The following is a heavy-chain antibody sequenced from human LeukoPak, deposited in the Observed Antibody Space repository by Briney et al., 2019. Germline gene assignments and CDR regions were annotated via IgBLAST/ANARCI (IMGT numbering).Heavy chain of an antibody. J-gene: IGHJ4*02. CDR2: VDPEDGRT. V-gene: IGHV1-69-2*01. Sequence: ATVKLSCKASVYTFIHYHIHWVRQAPGKPLECMGRVDPEDGRTIYAWTFRDRVTITADRSTDTVYLEVTRLNSDDTAVYFCATVAMLSTAFYFDHWGQGTLVTVSS. D-gene: IGHD3-16*02. CDR1: VYTFIHYH. CDR3: ATVAMLSTAFYFDH.